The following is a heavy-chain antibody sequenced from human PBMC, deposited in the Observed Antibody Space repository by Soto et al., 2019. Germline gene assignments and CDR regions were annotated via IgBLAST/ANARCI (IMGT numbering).Heavy chain of an antibody. Sequence: EVQLVESGGGLVQPGGSLRLCCAASGFTFTSYDMHWVRQAPGKGLEWVSGIGTAADTFNPDTVKGRFTISRENAKNSLYLQLNSLRSEDTAVYYCVRDSRVAARWAANWYCDLWGRGTRVTLSS. CDR1: GFTFTSYD. CDR3: VRDSRVAARWAANWYCDL. V-gene: IGHV3-13*01. J-gene: IGHJ2*01. CDR2: IGTAADT. D-gene: IGHD6-6*01.